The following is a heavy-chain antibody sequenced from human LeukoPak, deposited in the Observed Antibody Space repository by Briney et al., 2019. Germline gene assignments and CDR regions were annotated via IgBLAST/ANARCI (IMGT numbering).Heavy chain of an antibody. CDR3: ARDGQDYGDYDYYYGMDV. V-gene: IGHV4-61*01. D-gene: IGHD4-17*01. CDR2: IYYSGST. J-gene: IGHJ6*01. Sequence: SETLSLTCTVSGGSVSSGSYYWSWIRQPPGKGLEWIGYIYYSGSTNYNPSLKSRVTISIDTSKNQFSLKLTSVTAADTAVYYCARDGQDYGDYDYYYGMDVWGKGPRSPSPQ. CDR1: GGSVSSGSYY.